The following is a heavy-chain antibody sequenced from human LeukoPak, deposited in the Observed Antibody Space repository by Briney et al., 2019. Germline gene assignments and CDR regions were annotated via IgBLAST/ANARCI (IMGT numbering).Heavy chain of an antibody. J-gene: IGHJ4*02. CDR3: AKGPSGGYSTPFFDY. V-gene: IGHV3-23*01. CDR2: IGGNSGST. CDR1: GFTFSSYA. Sequence: PGGSLRLSCAASGFTFSSYAMSWVRQAPGKGLEWVSAIGGNSGSTYYADSVKGRFTISRDNSKNTLHLQMNSLRAEDTAVYYCAKGPSGGYSTPFFDYWGQGTLVTVSS. D-gene: IGHD4-23*01.